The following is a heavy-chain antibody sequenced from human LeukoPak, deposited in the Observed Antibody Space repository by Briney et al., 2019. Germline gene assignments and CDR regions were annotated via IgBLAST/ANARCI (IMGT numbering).Heavy chain of an antibody. J-gene: IGHJ4*02. D-gene: IGHD6-19*01. CDR1: GFSLGSYG. Sequence: GGSLRLSCAAPGFSLGSYGIHWVRQAPGKGLERVAVISHEGSYQNYADSVKGRFTISRDNSKNRVFLQMNSLSAEDTGVYYCARTREQWQVLDYWGQGTLVTVSS. CDR2: ISHEGSYQ. V-gene: IGHV3-30*03. CDR3: ARTREQWQVLDY.